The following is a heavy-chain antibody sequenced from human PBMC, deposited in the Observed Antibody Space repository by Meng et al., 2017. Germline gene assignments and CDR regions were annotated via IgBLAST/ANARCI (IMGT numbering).Heavy chain of an antibody. Sequence: QLQRRQSGPVLVRPSQTLSLIGASSGDSVSSRSAAWNWIRQSPSRSLEWLGRAYYRSKWYHDYAESVKSRISIDPDTSKNQFSLQLRSVTPEDSAVYYCARGSYSFDSWGQRTLVTVSS. CDR3: ARGSYSFDS. CDR2: AYYRSKWYH. CDR1: GDSVSSRSAA. D-gene: IGHD1-26*01. J-gene: IGHJ4*02. V-gene: IGHV6-1*01.